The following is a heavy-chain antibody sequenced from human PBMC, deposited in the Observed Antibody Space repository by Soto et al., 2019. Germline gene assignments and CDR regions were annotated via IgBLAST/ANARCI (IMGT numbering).Heavy chain of an antibody. Sequence: PGGSLRLSCTTSGFTFSRSAMSWVRQAPGKGLEWVSAISGRGLNPYYADSVKGRFTISRDNSKNTLYLQMNSLRAEDTAVYYCAKDHTAVAPHYYGMDVWGQGTTVTVSS. CDR1: GFTFSRSA. D-gene: IGHD6-19*01. CDR2: ISGRGLNP. J-gene: IGHJ6*02. V-gene: IGHV3-23*01. CDR3: AKDHTAVAPHYYGMDV.